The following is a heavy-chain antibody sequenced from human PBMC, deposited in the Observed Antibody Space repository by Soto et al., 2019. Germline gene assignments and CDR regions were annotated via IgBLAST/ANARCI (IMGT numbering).Heavy chain of an antibody. J-gene: IGHJ5*02. V-gene: IGHV1-18*01. CDR1: GYTFTSYG. Sequence: ASVKVSCKASGYTFTSYGISWVRQAPGQGLEWMGWISAYNGNTNYAQKLQGRVTMTTDTSTSTAYMELRSLRSDGTAVYYCARDTFIAWCGDRLHKFDPWGQGTLVTVSS. CDR3: ARDTFIAWCGDRLHKFDP. CDR2: ISAYNGNT. D-gene: IGHD3-10*01.